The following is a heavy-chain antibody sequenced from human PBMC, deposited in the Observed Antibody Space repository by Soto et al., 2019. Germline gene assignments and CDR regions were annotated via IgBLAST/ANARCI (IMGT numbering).Heavy chain of an antibody. CDR1: GFTVSSNY. CDR2: IYSGGSA. CDR3: ARHGYSYGGGYFDY. Sequence: EVQLVESGGGLVQPGGSLRLSCAASGFTVSSNYRNWVRQAPGKGLEWVSVIYSGGSAYYADSVKGRFTISRDNSKNTLYLQMNSLRAEDTAVYYCARHGYSYGGGYFDYWGQGTLVTVSS. V-gene: IGHV3-66*04. D-gene: IGHD5-18*01. J-gene: IGHJ4*02.